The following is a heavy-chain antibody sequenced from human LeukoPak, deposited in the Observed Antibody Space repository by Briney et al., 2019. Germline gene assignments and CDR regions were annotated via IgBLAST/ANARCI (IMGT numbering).Heavy chain of an antibody. V-gene: IGHV5-10-1*01. CDR1: GYSFSSYW. J-gene: IGHJ4*02. Sequence: GESLKISCKGSGYSFSSYWINWVRQMPGKGLEWMGRIDPSDSYTNYNPSFQGHVTISADKSISTAYLQWSSRMASDTAMYYCARHTISDYWGQGTQVTVSS. D-gene: IGHD3-10*01. CDR3: ARHTISDY. CDR2: IDPSDSYT.